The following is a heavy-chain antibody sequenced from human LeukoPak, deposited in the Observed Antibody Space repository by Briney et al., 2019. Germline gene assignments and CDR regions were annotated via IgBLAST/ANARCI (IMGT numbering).Heavy chain of an antibody. Sequence: SETLSLTCAVYGGSFSGYYWSWIRQPPGKGLEWIGEINHSGSTNYNPSLKSRVTISVDTSNNQFSLKLSSVTAADTAVYYCASAYYYDSSGYYLDAFDIWGQGTMVTVS. CDR3: ASAYYYDSSGYYLDAFDI. V-gene: IGHV4-34*01. J-gene: IGHJ3*02. CDR2: INHSGST. D-gene: IGHD3-22*01. CDR1: GGSFSGYY.